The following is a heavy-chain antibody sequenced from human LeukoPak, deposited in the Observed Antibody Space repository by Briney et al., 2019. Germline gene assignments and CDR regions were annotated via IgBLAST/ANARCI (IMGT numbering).Heavy chain of an antibody. V-gene: IGHV1-18*01. Sequence: ASVKVSCKASGYTFTSYGISWVRQAPGQGLEWMGWIRAYNGNTNYAQKLQGRVTMTTDTSTSTAYMELRSLRSDDTAVYYCARDLIAVVVVAATGALEYWGQGTLVTVSS. CDR3: ARDLIAVVVVAATGALEY. CDR2: IRAYNGNT. J-gene: IGHJ4*02. CDR1: GYTFTSYG. D-gene: IGHD2-15*01.